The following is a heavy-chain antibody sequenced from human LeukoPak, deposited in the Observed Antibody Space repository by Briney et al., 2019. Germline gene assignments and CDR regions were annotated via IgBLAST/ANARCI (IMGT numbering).Heavy chain of an antibody. CDR3: ARHGHDLYGFLHPFDY. Sequence: KSSESLSLTCTVSGGSISSSSYYWGWIRQPPGKGLEWIGSIYYSGSTYYNPSLKSRVTISVDTSKNQFSLKLNSVTAADTAVYYCARHGHDLYGFLHPFDYWGQGTLVTVSS. CDR2: IYYSGST. V-gene: IGHV4-39*01. D-gene: IGHD3-16*01. CDR1: GGSISSSSYY. J-gene: IGHJ4*02.